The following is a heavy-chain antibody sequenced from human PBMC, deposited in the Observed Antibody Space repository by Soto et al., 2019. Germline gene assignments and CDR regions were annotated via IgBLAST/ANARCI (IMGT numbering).Heavy chain of an antibody. CDR2: ISGSGGST. Sequence: PEGSLGHYCAASGFTLSSYSMSGVRQAPGKGLEWVSAISGSGGSTYYADSVKGRCTISRDNSKNTLYLQMNSLRAEDKAVYYCAKDLAPDWGGRGSTPSFDCWGQGSRGAFAS. D-gene: IGHD7-27*01. CDR1: GFTLSSYS. CDR3: AKDLAPDWGGRGSTPSFDC. V-gene: IGHV3-23*01. J-gene: IGHJ4*02.